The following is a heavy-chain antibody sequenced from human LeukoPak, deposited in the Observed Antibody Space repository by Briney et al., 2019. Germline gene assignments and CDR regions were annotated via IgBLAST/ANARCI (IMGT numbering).Heavy chain of an antibody. CDR1: GFTFSTYA. V-gene: IGHV3-23*01. CDR2: VSGSGGST. J-gene: IGHJ6*03. CDR3: AKIMVPGYYYYYYYMDV. D-gene: IGHD3-10*01. Sequence: GGSLRLSCAASGFTFSTYAMSWVRQAPGKGLEWVSAVSGSGGSTYYADSVKGRFTISRDNSKNTLYLQMNGLRAEDTAVYYCAKIMVPGYYYYYYYMDVWGKGTTVTVSS.